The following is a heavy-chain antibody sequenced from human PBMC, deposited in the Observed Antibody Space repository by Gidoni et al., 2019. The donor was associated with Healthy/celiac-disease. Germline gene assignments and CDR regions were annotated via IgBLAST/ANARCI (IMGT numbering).Heavy chain of an antibody. CDR2: IKSKTDGGTT. J-gene: IGHJ4*02. V-gene: IGHV3-15*01. D-gene: IGHD2-15*01. CDR1: GFTVRNAW. Sequence: EVQLVESGGGLVKPGGSLRLSCAASGFTVRNAWMSWVRRAPGKGLEWGGRIKSKTDGGTTDYAAPVKGRFTISTDDSKNTLSLQRNSLKTEDPAVYYCTTAGGARGWFDYWGQGTLVTVSS. CDR3: TTAGGARGWFDY.